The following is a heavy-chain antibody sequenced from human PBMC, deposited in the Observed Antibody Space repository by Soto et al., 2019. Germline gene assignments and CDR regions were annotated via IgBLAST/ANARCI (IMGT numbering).Heavy chain of an antibody. CDR3: GRNPFGVSSDGVVV. V-gene: IGHV3-53*01. Sequence: PGGSLRLSGAAAEFPVTTNYLTWVRQAPGKGLEWVSLLYSTNVAHYADSVRGRFTISRDISKNMFYLEMNSLRAEDTAVYYCGRNPFGVSSDGVVVWGQGTLVTVSS. CDR2: LYSTNVA. D-gene: IGHD3-3*01. CDR1: EFPVTTNY. J-gene: IGHJ4*02.